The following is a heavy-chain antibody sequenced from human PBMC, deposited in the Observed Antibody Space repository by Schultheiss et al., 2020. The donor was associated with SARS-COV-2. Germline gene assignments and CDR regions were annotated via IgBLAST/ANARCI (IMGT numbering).Heavy chain of an antibody. CDR1: GYTFTSYD. CDR3: ARATVGPELDGWFDP. Sequence: ASVKVSCKASGYTFTSYDINWVRQATGQGLEWMGWINPNSGGTNYAQKFQGWVTMTRDTSISTAYMELSRLRSDDTAVYYCARATVGPELDGWFDPWGQGTLVTVSS. V-gene: IGHV1-2*04. CDR2: INPNSGGT. D-gene: IGHD1-26*01. J-gene: IGHJ5*02.